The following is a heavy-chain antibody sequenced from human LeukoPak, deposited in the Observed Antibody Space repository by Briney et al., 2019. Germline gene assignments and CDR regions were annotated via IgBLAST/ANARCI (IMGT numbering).Heavy chain of an antibody. CDR2: ITGSGTST. CDR1: GFTFSNYA. Sequence: GGSLRLSCVASGFTFSNYAISWVRQPPGKGLEWVSAITGSGTSTYYADSLKGRVTISRDNSKNTVCLQMNSLRHEDTAIYYCVIWGDYDVLTGYYVPDYWGQGPLVSV. J-gene: IGHJ4*02. CDR3: VIWGDYDVLTGYYVPDY. V-gene: IGHV3-23*01. D-gene: IGHD3-9*01.